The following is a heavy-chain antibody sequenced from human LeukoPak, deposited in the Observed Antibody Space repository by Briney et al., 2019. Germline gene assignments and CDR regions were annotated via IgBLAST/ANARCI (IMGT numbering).Heavy chain of an antibody. V-gene: IGHV3-30*04. CDR3: ARDGGSGYCSGGSCSTIDY. D-gene: IGHD2-15*01. Sequence: GGSLRLSCAASGFTFSSYAMHWVRQAPGKGLEWVAVISYDGSNKYYGDSVKGRFTISRDNSKNTLFLQMNSLKTEDTAVYYCARDGGSGYCSGGSCSTIDYWGQGTLVTVSS. J-gene: IGHJ4*02. CDR1: GFTFSSYA. CDR2: ISYDGSNK.